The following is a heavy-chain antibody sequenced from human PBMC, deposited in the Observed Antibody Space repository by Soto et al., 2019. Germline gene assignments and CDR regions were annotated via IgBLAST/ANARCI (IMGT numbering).Heavy chain of an antibody. Sequence: SETLSLTCSVSGGSIXSGGYYWSWIRQHPGKGLEWIGYIYYSGSTYYNPSLKSRVTISVDTSKNQFSLKLSSVTAADTAVYYCARVDGRYCSGGSCYPSGYYYYMDVWGKGTTVTVSS. CDR3: ARVDGRYCSGGSCYPSGYYYYMDV. J-gene: IGHJ6*03. D-gene: IGHD2-15*01. V-gene: IGHV4-31*03. CDR2: IYYSGST. CDR1: GGSIXSGGYY.